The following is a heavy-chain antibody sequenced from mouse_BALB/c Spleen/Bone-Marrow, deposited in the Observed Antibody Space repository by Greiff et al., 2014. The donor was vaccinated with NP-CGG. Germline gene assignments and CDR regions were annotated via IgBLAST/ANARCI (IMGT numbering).Heavy chain of an antibody. V-gene: IGHV1-9*01. D-gene: IGHD5-1*01. CDR1: GYTFSSHW. CDR3: TGTYHLYYAMDY. CDR2: FLPGSGST. Sequence: QVQLQQPGAELMKPGASVKISCKATGYTFSSHWIEWVKQRPGHGLEWIGEFLPGSGSTNYNEKFKGKATFTADTSSNIAYMQLSSLTSEDSAVYYCTGTYHLYYAMDYWGQGTSVTVSS. J-gene: IGHJ4*01.